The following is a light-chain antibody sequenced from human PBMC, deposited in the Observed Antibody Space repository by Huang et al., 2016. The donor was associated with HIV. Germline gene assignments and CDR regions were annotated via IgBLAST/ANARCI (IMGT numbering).Light chain of an antibody. Sequence: AIQMTQSPSSLSASVGDRVTITCRASQGITDDLAWYQQKPGKAPKLLISGASTLRSGVPSRFSGSGSGTDFTLTISSLQPEDYPTYYCLQDHNYPRTFGQGTKVEI. CDR1: QGITDD. CDR3: LQDHNYPRT. CDR2: GAS. V-gene: IGKV1-6*01. J-gene: IGKJ1*01.